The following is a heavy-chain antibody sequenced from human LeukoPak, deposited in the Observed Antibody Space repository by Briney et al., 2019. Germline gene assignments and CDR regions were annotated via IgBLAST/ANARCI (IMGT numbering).Heavy chain of an antibody. CDR2: IYYSGST. D-gene: IGHD4-17*01. Sequence: PSETLSLTCTVSGGSISSYYWSWIRQPPGKGLEWIGYIYYSGSTNYNPFLKSRVTISVDTSKNQFSLKLSSVTAADTAVYYCARDRTTSHFDYWGQGTLVTVSS. CDR1: GGSISSYY. V-gene: IGHV4-59*01. J-gene: IGHJ4*02. CDR3: ARDRTTSHFDY.